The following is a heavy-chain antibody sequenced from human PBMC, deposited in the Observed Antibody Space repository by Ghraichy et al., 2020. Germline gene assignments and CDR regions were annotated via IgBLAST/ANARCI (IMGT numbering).Heavy chain of an antibody. CDR3: ARDLGGSWVRYFDY. CDR1: GGSISSGGYY. V-gene: IGHV4-31*03. Sequence: SETLSLTCTVSGGSISSGGYYWSWIRQHPGKGLEWIGYIYYSGSTYYNPSLKSRVTISVDTSKNQFSLKLSSVTAADTAVYYCARDLGGSWVRYFDYWGQGTLVTVSS. J-gene: IGHJ4*02. D-gene: IGHD6-25*01. CDR2: IYYSGST.